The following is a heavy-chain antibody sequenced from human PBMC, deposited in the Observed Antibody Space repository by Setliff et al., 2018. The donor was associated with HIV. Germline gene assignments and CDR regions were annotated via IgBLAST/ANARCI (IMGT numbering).Heavy chain of an antibody. V-gene: IGHV1-69*13. CDR3: ARGTYTDYEVVDY. D-gene: IGHD2-21*01. J-gene: IGHJ4*02. CDR2: IIPIFGTA. Sequence: ASVKVSCKASGGTGGSFSRNAISWVRQAPGQGLEWMGGIIPIFGTANYAQKFQGIVTITADESTSTAYMELSSLRYEDTAVYYCARGTYTDYEVVDYWGQGTLVTVSS. CDR1: GGTGGSFSRNA.